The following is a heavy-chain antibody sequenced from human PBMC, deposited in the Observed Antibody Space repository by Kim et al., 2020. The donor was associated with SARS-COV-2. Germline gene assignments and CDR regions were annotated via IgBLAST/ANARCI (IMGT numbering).Heavy chain of an antibody. J-gene: IGHJ4*02. V-gene: IGHV1-46*01. CDR3: ARETSPIYYFDF. Sequence: ASVKVSCKTSRYTFTNYYVHWVRQAPGQGLQWMGMINPLGGATNYAQKFQDRVTMTRDSSTSTVYVELSVLRSDDTAVYYCARETSPIYYFDFWGQGTLVTVSS. CDR1: RYTFTNYY. D-gene: IGHD2-2*02. CDR2: INPLGGAT.